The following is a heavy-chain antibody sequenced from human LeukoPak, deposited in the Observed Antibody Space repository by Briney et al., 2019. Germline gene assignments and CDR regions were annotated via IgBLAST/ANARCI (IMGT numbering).Heavy chain of an antibody. CDR3: ARQEYCSGGSCYTWFAS. CDR2: IYPADSDI. CDR1: GYSFTNSW. V-gene: IGHV5-51*01. Sequence: GESLQISCKGSGYSFTNSWIGWVRLMPGKGLEWMGIIYPADSDIRYSPSFQGQVTISADKSINTAYLQWSSLKASDTAMYYCARQEYCSGGSCYTWFASWGQGTLVTVSS. D-gene: IGHD2-15*01. J-gene: IGHJ5*01.